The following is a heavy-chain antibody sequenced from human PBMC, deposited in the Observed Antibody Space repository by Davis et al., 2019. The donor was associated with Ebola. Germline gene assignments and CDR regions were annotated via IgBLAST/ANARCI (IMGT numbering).Heavy chain of an antibody. J-gene: IGHJ4*02. D-gene: IGHD3-3*01. Sequence: PGGSLRLSCAASGFTFSSYTMTWVRQAPGKGLEWVANIKQDGSEKYYVDSVKGRFTISRDNAKNSLYLQMNSLRAEDTAVYYCARDQAYYDFWSGYYDYWGQGTLVTVSS. V-gene: IGHV3-7*01. CDR3: ARDQAYYDFWSGYYDY. CDR1: GFTFSSYT. CDR2: IKQDGSEK.